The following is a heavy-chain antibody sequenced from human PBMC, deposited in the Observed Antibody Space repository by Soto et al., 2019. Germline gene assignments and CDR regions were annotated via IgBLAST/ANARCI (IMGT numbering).Heavy chain of an antibody. V-gene: IGHV4-39*01. CDR2: IHYSGST. D-gene: IGHD6-13*01. CDR3: AGLGIAAAGSYYYYYGMDV. Sequence: PSETLSLTCTVSGGSISSSSYYWGWIRQPPGKGLEWIGSIHYSGSTYYNPSLKSRVTISVDTSKNQFSLKLSSVTAADTAVYYCAGLGIAAAGSYYYYYGMDVWGQGTTVTVSS. CDR1: GGSISSSSYY. J-gene: IGHJ6*02.